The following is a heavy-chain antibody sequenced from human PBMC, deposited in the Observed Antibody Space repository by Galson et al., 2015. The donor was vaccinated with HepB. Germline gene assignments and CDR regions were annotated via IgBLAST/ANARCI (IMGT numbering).Heavy chain of an antibody. J-gene: IGHJ4*02. CDR1: GFTFSSYW. V-gene: IGHV3-7*03. CDR2: IEQDGSEK. D-gene: IGHD6-19*01. Sequence: SLRLSCAASGFTFSSYWMSWVRQAPGKGLEWVANIEQDGSEKYYVDSVKGRFTISRDNAKNSLYLQMNSLRAEDTAVYYCARGIAVAGPLPDFDYWGQGTLVTVSS. CDR3: ARGIAVAGPLPDFDY.